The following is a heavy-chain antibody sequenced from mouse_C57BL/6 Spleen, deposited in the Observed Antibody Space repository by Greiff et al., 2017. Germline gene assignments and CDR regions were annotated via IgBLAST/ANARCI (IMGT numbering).Heavy chain of an antibody. Sequence: EVQLQESEGGLVQPGSSMKLSCTASGFTFSDYYMAWVRQVPEKGLEWVANINYDGSSTYYLDSLKSRFIISRDNAKNILYLQMSSLKSEDTATYYCARADYYGFDYWGQGTTLTVSS. CDR2: INYDGSST. CDR1: GFTFSDYY. D-gene: IGHD1-1*01. CDR3: ARADYYGFDY. J-gene: IGHJ2*01. V-gene: IGHV5-16*01.